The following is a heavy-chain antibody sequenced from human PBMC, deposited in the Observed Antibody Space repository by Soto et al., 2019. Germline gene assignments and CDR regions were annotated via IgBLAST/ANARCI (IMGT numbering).Heavy chain of an antibody. Sequence: SETLSLTCTVSGGSVSSGSYFWSWIRKPPGKGLEWIGYIYYSGTTNYNPSLKSRVTISVDTSKNQFSLKLSSVTAADTAAYYCAKLPWADYGGIFDPWGQGTLVTVSS. D-gene: IGHD4-17*01. J-gene: IGHJ5*02. CDR1: GGSVSSGSYF. CDR3: AKLPWADYGGIFDP. CDR2: IYYSGTT. V-gene: IGHV4-61*01.